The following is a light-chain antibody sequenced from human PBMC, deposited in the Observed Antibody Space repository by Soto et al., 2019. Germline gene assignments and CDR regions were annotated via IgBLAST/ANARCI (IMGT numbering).Light chain of an antibody. V-gene: IGKV1-39*01. CDR2: SAS. J-gene: IGKJ1*01. Sequence: DIQMTQSPSSVSASVGDTVTITCRASQDINVYLNWYQQKPGEVPKLLIYSASSLHSGVPSRFTGSGSETDFTLTIRSLQPEDFATYYCQQYNGYSRTFGQGTKVEIK. CDR3: QQYNGYSRT. CDR1: QDINVY.